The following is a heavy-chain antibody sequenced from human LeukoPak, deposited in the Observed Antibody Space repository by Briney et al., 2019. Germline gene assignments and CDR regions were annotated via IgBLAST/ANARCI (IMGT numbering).Heavy chain of an antibody. CDR3: ARGRFIAGTTAYYFDY. CDR1: GFTFSSHW. D-gene: IGHD1-26*01. Sequence: GGSLRLSCVDSGFTFSSHWMSWVRQAPGKGLEWMANINQGEGEKYYVDSVKGRFTISRDNAKKSLFLQMNSLRAEDTAVYYCARGRFIAGTTAYYFDYWGQGTLVTVSS. CDR2: INQGEGEK. V-gene: IGHV3-7*03. J-gene: IGHJ4*02.